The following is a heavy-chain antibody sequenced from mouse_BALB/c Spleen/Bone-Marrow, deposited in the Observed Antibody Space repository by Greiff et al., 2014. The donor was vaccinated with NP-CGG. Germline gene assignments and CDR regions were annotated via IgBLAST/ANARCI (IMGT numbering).Heavy chain of an antibody. Sequence: QVQLQQSGADLVRPGTSVKVSCKASGYAFTNYLIEWVKQRPGQGLEWIGVINPGSGATNYNGKFKGKATLTADKSSSTAYMQRSRLTSDDSAVYCCARRLGPSYAMDYWGQGTSVTVSS. CDR1: GYAFTNYL. CDR3: ARRLGPSYAMDY. V-gene: IGHV1-54*01. D-gene: IGHD4-1*01. CDR2: INPGSGAT. J-gene: IGHJ4*01.